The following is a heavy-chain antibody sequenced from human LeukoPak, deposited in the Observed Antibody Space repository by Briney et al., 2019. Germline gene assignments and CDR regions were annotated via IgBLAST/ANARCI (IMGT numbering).Heavy chain of an antibody. Sequence: SETLSLTCAVYGGSFSGYYWSWIRQPPGKGLEWIGEINHSGSANYNPSLKSRVTLSIDKSKNQFSLNLDSVTAADTAVYYCARARRDSGYYKVDYWGQGTLVTVSS. J-gene: IGHJ4*02. V-gene: IGHV4-34*01. CDR2: INHSGSA. D-gene: IGHD3-3*01. CDR1: GGSFSGYY. CDR3: ARARRDSGYYKVDY.